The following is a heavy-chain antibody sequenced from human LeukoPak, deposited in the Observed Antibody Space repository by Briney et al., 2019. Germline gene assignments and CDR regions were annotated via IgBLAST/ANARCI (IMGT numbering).Heavy chain of an antibody. CDR2: IWYDGSNK. D-gene: IGHD2-21*02. Sequence: GGSLRLSCAASGFTFSSYGMHWVRQAPGKGLEWVAVIWYDGSNKYYADSVKGRFTISRDNSKNTLYLQMNSLRAEDTAVYYCARDGDCGGDCYSYYFDYWGQGTLVTVSS. CDR1: GFTFSSYG. V-gene: IGHV3-33*01. J-gene: IGHJ4*02. CDR3: ARDGDCGGDCYSYYFDY.